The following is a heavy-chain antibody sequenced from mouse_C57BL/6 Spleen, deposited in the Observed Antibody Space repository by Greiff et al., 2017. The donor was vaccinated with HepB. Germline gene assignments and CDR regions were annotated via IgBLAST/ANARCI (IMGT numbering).Heavy chain of an antibody. CDR1: GYTFTSYW. V-gene: IGHV1-69*01. CDR3: ARRDYGALFDC. D-gene: IGHD1-1*01. Sequence: QVQLQQPGAELVMPGASVKLSCKASGYTFTSYWMHWVKQRPGQGLEWIGEIDPSDSYTNYNQKFKGKSTLTVDKSSSTAYMQLSSLTSEAAADYYCARRDYGALFDCWGKGTTLTVSS. CDR2: IDPSDSYT. J-gene: IGHJ2*01.